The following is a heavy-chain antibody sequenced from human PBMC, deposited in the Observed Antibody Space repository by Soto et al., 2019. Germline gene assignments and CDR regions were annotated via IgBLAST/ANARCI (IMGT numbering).Heavy chain of an antibody. Sequence: QVQLVESGGGVVQPGRSLRLSCAASGFTFSSYGMHWVRQAPGKGLEWVAVISYDGSNKYYADSVKGRFTISRDNSKNTLYLQMNSLRAEDTAVYYCAKDQGERTGAFDIWGQGTMVTVSS. V-gene: IGHV3-30*18. CDR3: AKDQGERTGAFDI. J-gene: IGHJ3*02. CDR2: ISYDGSNK. CDR1: GFTFSSYG. D-gene: IGHD3-16*01.